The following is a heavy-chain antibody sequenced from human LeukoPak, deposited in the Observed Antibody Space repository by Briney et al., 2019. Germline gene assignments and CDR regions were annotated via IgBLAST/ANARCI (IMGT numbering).Heavy chain of an antibody. CDR3: ARHRSPSS. J-gene: IGHJ3*01. CDR2: INEDGSET. CDR1: GFTFSLSA. D-gene: IGHD6-13*01. V-gene: IGHV3-7*03. Sequence: GGSLRRSCAASGFTFSLSAMSWVRQAPGKGLEWVANINEDGSETHYVDSVKGRFTISRDNAKNSLYLQMNSLRAEDTAIYYCARHRSPSSWGPGTVVTVSS.